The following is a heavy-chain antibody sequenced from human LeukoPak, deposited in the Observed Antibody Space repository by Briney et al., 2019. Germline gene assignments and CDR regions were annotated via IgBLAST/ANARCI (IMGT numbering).Heavy chain of an antibody. CDR2: IYHSGNT. CDR1: GYSISSGYY. J-gene: IGHJ4*02. V-gene: IGHV4-38-2*01. D-gene: IGHD3-22*01. CDR3: ARHVEITMIVVGRGVFDY. Sequence: PSETLSLTCAVYGYSISSGYYWGWIRQPPGKGLGGMGSIYHSGNTYYNPSLKSRVTISVDTSKNQFSLKLSSVTAADTAVYYCARHVEITMIVVGRGVFDYWGQGTLVTVSS.